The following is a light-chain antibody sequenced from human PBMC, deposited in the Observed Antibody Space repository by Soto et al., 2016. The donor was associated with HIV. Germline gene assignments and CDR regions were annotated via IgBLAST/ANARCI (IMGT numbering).Light chain of an antibody. CDR3: QQYNTVPWT. J-gene: IGKJ1*01. Sequence: DIQMTQFPSTLSASIGDRVTITCRASQSVSVWLAWYQQKPGKAPKLLIFKTSTLEIGVPSTFNGSGSGTDFTLTLSSVQPDDVGTYYCQQYNTVPWTFGQGT. V-gene: IGKV1-5*03. CDR1: QSVSVW. CDR2: KTS.